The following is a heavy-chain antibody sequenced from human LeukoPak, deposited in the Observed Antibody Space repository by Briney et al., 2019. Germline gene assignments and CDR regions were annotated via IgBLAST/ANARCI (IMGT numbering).Heavy chain of an antibody. CDR2: IYYNGNT. J-gene: IGHJ4*02. CDR1: GGSISSGSYY. CDR3: ARGLIAGATRNYYFDY. Sequence: SETLSLTCTDSGGSISSGSYYWDWIRQTPGKGLEWIGSIYYNGNTYNNPSLNSRVTISVDTSKNQFSLKLTSVTAADTAVYYCARGLIAGATRNYYFDYWGQGTLVTVSS. V-gene: IGHV4-39*07. D-gene: IGHD1-26*01.